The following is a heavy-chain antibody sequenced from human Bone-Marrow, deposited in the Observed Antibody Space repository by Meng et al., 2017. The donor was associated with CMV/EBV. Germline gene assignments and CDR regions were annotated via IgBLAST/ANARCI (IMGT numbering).Heavy chain of an antibody. J-gene: IGHJ6*01. Sequence: GESLKISCAASGFTFSTYGIHWVRQAPGKGLEWVAVIWYDGRKKYYADSVKGRFTISRDNSKNTLYLQMKSLRAEDTAVYYCVKDLYGGLFPYGMDVWGQGTTVTGYS. D-gene: IGHD5-12*01. CDR2: IWYDGRKK. V-gene: IGHV3-33*06. CDR3: VKDLYGGLFPYGMDV. CDR1: GFTFSTYG.